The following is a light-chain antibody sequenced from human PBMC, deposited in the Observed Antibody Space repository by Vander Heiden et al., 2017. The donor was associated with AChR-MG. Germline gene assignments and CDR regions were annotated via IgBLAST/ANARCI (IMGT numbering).Light chain of an antibody. J-gene: IGKJ2*01. Sequence: DIVMTQSPLSLPVIPGEPASISCRSSQSLLHDNGYNYLDWYLQKPVQSPQLLIYLGSNRASGVPDRFSVSGSGTDFTLKISIVDTEDVGVYYCRQALQAPWTFGQGTKLEIK. CDR1: QSLLHDNGYNY. CDR3: RQALQAPWT. CDR2: LGS. V-gene: IGKV2-28*01.